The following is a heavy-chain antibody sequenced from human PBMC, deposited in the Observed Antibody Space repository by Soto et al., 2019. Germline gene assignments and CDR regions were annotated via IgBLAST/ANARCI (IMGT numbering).Heavy chain of an antibody. CDR3: ARGLGIDGYAFDI. J-gene: IGHJ3*02. D-gene: IGHD7-27*01. Sequence: GGSLRLSCAASGFTFSSYAMHWVRQAPGKGLEWVAVISYDGSNKYYADSVKGRFTISRDNSKNTLYLQMNSLRAEDTAVYYCARGLGIDGYAFDIWGQGTMVTVSS. V-gene: IGHV3-30*04. CDR1: GFTFSSYA. CDR2: ISYDGSNK.